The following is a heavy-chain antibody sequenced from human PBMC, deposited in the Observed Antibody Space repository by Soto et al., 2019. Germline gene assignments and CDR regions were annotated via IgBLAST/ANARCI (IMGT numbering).Heavy chain of an antibody. J-gene: IGHJ4*02. V-gene: IGHV3-74*01. CDR3: ARGGAHTAMANEY. CDR1: GFTFSSYW. D-gene: IGHD5-18*01. CDR2: ISFDGSTT. Sequence: GGSLRLSCAASGFTFSSYWMHWVRQASGKGLVWVSRISFDGSTTTYADSVKGRFTISRDNAKNTLYLQMNSLRAEDTAVYYCARGGAHTAMANEYWGQGSLVTVSS.